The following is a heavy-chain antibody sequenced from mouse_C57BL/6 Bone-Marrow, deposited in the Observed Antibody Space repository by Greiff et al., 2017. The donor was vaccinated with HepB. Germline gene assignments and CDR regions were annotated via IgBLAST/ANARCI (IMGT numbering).Heavy chain of an antibody. V-gene: IGHV3-6*01. CDR3: ARERGTHYFDY. D-gene: IGHD2-14*01. CDR1: GYSITSGYY. CDR2: ISYDGSN. Sequence: DVKLQESGPGLVKPSQSLSLTCSVTGYSITSGYYWNWIRQFPGNKLEWMGYISYDGSNNYNPSLKNRISITRDTSKNQFFLKLNSVTTEDTATYYCARERGTHYFDYWGQGTTLTVSS. J-gene: IGHJ2*01.